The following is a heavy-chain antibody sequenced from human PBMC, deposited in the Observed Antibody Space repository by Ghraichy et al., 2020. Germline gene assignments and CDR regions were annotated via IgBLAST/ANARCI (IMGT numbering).Heavy chain of an antibody. J-gene: IGHJ3*02. CDR3: ARDPRYLGAFDI. D-gene: IGHD2-2*02. V-gene: IGHV4-59*01. CDR1: GGSISSYY. CDR2: IYYSGST. Sequence: SETLSLTCTVSGGSISSYYWSWIRQPPGKGLEWIGYIYYSGSTNYNPSLKSRVTISVDTSKNQFSLKLSSVTAADTAVYYCARDPRYLGAFDIWGQGTMVTVSS.